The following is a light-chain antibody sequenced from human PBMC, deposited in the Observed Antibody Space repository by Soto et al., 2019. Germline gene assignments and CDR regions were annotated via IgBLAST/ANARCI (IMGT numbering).Light chain of an antibody. J-gene: IGLJ2*01. CDR2: SNS. CDR1: SSNIGSRP. CDR3: AAWDDSLNGVI. V-gene: IGLV1-44*01. Sequence: QSVLTQPPSASGTPGQRVTISCSGSSSNIGSRPVNWYQQVSGTAPKLLMYSNSLRPSGVPDRFSGSKSGTSASLAISGLQSEDEAVYYCAAWDDSLNGVIFGGGTKLTVL.